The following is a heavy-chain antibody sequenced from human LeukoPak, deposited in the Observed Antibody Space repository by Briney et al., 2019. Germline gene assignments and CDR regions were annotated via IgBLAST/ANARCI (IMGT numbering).Heavy chain of an antibody. CDR1: GFTFSSYA. CDR3: ARDKGVDYYKYYFDY. J-gene: IGHJ4*02. D-gene: IGHD1-26*01. Sequence: PGRSLRLSCAAAGFTFSSYAMHWVRQAPGKGQEGVAVISYDGSNKYYADSVKGRFTISRNNSKNTLYLQMNSLRTEDTAVYYCARDKGVDYYKYYFDYWGQGTLVTVSS. CDR2: ISYDGSNK. V-gene: IGHV3-30*04.